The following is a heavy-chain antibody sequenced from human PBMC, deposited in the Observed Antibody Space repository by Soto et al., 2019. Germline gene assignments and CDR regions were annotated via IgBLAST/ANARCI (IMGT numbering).Heavy chain of an antibody. CDR2: IDPSDSYT. CDR3: ARHRQQLGLYYYYGMDV. V-gene: IGHV5-10-1*01. Sequence: ESLKISCKGSGYSFTSYWISWVRQMPGKGLEWMGRIDPSDSYTNYSPSFQGHVTISADKSISTAYLQWSSLKASDTAMYYCARHRQQLGLYYYYGMDVWGQGTTVTVSS. D-gene: IGHD6-13*01. CDR1: GYSFTSYW. J-gene: IGHJ6*02.